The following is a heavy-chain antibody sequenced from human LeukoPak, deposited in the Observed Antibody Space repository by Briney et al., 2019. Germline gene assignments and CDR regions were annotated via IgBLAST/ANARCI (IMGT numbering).Heavy chain of an antibody. CDR3: ARRVGATSVDWFDP. CDR2: IYPGDSDT. J-gene: IGHJ5*02. V-gene: IGHV5-51*01. CDR1: GYSFTSYW. D-gene: IGHD1-26*01. Sequence: GKSLKISCKGSGYSFTSYWIGWVRQMPGKGLEWMGIIYPGDSDTRYSPSFQGQVAISADKSISTAYLQWNSLKASDTAMYYCARRVGATSVDWFDPWGQGTLVTVSS.